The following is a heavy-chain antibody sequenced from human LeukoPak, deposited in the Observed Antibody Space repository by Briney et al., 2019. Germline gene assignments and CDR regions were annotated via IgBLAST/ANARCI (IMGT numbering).Heavy chain of an antibody. J-gene: IGHJ4*02. CDR2: ISASGGST. CDR1: GLSFSSYA. D-gene: IGHD1-26*01. CDR3: ATEVSGSYSASDY. V-gene: IGHV3-23*01. Sequence: GGSLRLSCAASGLSFSSYAMGWVRQGPGNGLEWVSGISASGGSTYYADSVQGRFTTSRDNSNNTLYLQMNSLRADDTAVYFCATEVSGSYSASDYWGQGTPVTVSA.